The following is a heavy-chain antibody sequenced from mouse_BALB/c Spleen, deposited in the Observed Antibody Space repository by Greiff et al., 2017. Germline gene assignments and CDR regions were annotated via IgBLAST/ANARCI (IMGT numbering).Heavy chain of an antibody. D-gene: IGHD2-4*01. Sequence: QVQLQQSGAELVRPGTSVKVSCKASGYAFTNYSIEWVKQRPGQGLEWIGVINPGSGGTNYNEKFKGKATLTADKSSSTAYMQLSSLTSDDSAVYYCARDDYDVIAWFDYWGQGTLVTVSA. V-gene: IGHV1-54*01. CDR1: GYAFTNYS. CDR2: INPGSGGT. CDR3: ARDDYDVIAWFDY. J-gene: IGHJ3*01.